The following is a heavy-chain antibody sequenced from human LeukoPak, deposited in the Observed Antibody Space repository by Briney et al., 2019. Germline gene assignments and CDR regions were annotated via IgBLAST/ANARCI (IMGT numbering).Heavy chain of an antibody. Sequence: GGSLRLSCAASGFTFSSCWMHWVRQAPGEGLVWVSRFNSDGITTSYADSVKGRFTISRDNAKNTLYLHMNSLRAEDTAVYYCARGRYYFDSWGQGTLVTVSS. CDR1: GFTFSSCW. CDR3: ARGRYYFDS. D-gene: IGHD1-20*01. V-gene: IGHV3-74*01. CDR2: FNSDGITT. J-gene: IGHJ4*02.